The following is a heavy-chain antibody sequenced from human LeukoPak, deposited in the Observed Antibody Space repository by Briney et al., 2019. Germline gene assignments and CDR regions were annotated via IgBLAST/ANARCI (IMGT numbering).Heavy chain of an antibody. Sequence: ASVTVSCKASGYTFTGYYMHWARHAPGQGLEWKGWINPNSGGTTYAQKFQGRVTMTRETSISTAYMELSRLRSDDTAVYYCARARPIVSSGSRNNWFDPCGQGTLVTVSS. CDR2: INPNSGGT. CDR3: ARARPIVSSGSRNNWFDP. CDR1: GYTFTGYY. J-gene: IGHJ5*02. V-gene: IGHV1-2*02. D-gene: IGHD1-26*01.